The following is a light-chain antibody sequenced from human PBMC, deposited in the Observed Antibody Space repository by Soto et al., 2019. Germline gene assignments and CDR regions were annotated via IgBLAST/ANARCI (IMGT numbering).Light chain of an antibody. J-gene: IGKJ3*01. CDR3: QQYGRSPFT. CDR1: QSVSSNN. CDR2: GAS. Sequence: EIVLTQSPGTLSLSPGERATLSCRASQSVSSNNLAWYQQRPGQAPRLVIYGASTRATGIPERFSGSGSGTDVTLTISRLEPEDFAVYYCQQYGRSPFTFGHGTKVDIK. V-gene: IGKV3-20*01.